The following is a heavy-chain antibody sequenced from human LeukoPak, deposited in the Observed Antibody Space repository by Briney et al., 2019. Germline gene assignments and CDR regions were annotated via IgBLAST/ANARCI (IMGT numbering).Heavy chain of an antibody. CDR3: ARDGAVDILTGYGAFDI. CDR2: IFYTGST. Sequence: SETLSLTCTVSGGSISSYYWGWIRQPPGKGLEWIGYIFYTGSTNYNPSLKSRVTISVDTSKNQFSLKLNSVSAADTAVYYCARDGAVDILTGYGAFDIWGQGTMVTVSS. D-gene: IGHD3-9*01. CDR1: GGSISSYY. V-gene: IGHV4-59*01. J-gene: IGHJ3*02.